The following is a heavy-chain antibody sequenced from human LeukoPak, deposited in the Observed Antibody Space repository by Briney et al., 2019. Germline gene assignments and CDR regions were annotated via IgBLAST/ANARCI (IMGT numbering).Heavy chain of an antibody. Sequence: PGGSLRLSCAASGFTFSGSAMHWVRQASGKGLEWVGRIRSKANSYATAYAASVKGRFTISRDNSKNTLYLQMNSLRAEDTAVYYCAKDSGGYYYYFDYWGQGTLVTVSS. CDR1: GFTFSGSA. CDR3: AKDSGGYYYYFDY. V-gene: IGHV3-73*01. D-gene: IGHD3-3*01. J-gene: IGHJ4*02. CDR2: IRSKANSYAT.